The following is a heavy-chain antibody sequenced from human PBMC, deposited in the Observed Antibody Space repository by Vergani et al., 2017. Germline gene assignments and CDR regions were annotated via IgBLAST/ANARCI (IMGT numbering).Heavy chain of an antibody. CDR3: ARGGGQTALDL. D-gene: IGHD5-18*01. CDR1: GYTFTKFG. V-gene: IGHV1-18*01. Sequence: QVQLVQSGAEVKKPGAPVKVSCKAPGYTFTKFGITWVRQAPGQGLQWMGWISAYNANTNFAQKLQGRVFMTTDTSTRTAYMELRSLRSDDTAVYYCARGGGQTALDLWGQGTLVTVSS. J-gene: IGHJ4*02. CDR2: ISAYNANT.